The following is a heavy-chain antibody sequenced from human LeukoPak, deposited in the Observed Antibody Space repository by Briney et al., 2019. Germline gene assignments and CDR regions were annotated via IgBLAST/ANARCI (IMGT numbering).Heavy chain of an antibody. V-gene: IGHV1-8*02. CDR1: GYTFTAHY. J-gene: IGHJ6*02. Sequence: ASVQVSCKASGYTFTAHYIHWVRQAPGQGLEWMGWMNPNSGKTGYAPIFQGRVTMTRNTSISTAYMELSSLRSEDTAVYYCASRKGPYYYYYYGMDVWGQGTTVTVSS. CDR2: MNPNSGKT. CDR3: ASRKGPYYYYYYGMDV.